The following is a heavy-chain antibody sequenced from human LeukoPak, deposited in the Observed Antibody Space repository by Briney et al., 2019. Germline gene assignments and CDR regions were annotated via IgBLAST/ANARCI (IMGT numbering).Heavy chain of an antibody. Sequence: PGGSLRLSCAASGFTFSNAWMSWVRQAPGKGLEWVSSISSRSSQIYYADSVKGRFTISRDNAKNSLYLQMNSLRAEDTAVYYCARYSSGFDYWGQGTLVTVSS. CDR1: GFTFSNAW. D-gene: IGHD3-22*01. J-gene: IGHJ4*02. CDR2: ISSRSSQI. CDR3: ARYSSGFDY. V-gene: IGHV3-21*01.